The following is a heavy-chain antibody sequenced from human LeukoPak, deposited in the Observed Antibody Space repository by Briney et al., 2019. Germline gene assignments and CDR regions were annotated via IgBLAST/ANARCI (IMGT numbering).Heavy chain of an antibody. D-gene: IGHD6-19*01. CDR1: GYIFTSYW. CDR2: IYPGDSDT. CDR3: ARHPANVAVLNWFDT. Sequence: GESLKISCKGSGYIFTSYWIGWVRQMPGKGLEWIGIIYPGDSDTRYSPSFEGQVTISADKSISTAYLQWSSLKASDTAMYYCARHPANVAVLNWFDTWGQGTLVTVSS. J-gene: IGHJ5*02. V-gene: IGHV5-51*01.